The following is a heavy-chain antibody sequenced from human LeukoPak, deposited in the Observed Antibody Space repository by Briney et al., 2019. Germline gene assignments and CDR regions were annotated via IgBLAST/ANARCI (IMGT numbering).Heavy chain of an antibody. CDR2: ISGSGGSSK. CDR3: ANSAAVGTFY. CDR1: GFTVSSNY. V-gene: IGHV3-23*01. D-gene: IGHD6-13*01. J-gene: IGHJ4*02. Sequence: GGSLRLSCAASGFTVSSNYMSWVRQAPGKGLEWVSAISGSGGSSKYYADSVKGRFTIFRDNSKNTLYLQMNSLRAEDTAIYYCANSAAVGTFYWGQGTLVTVSS.